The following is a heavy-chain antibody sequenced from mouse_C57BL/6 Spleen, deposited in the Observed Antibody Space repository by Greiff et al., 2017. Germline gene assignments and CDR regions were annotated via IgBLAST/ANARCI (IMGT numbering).Heavy chain of an antibody. CDR3: ARIPYSSSPSYWYFDV. CDR1: GFSLSTFGMG. CDR2: LWWDDAK. Sequence: QVTLQVSGPGILQPSQTLSLTCSFSGFSLSTFGMGVGWIRQPSGKGLEWLAHLWWDDAKYYNPALKSRLTISKDTSTNQVFLKIANVDTADTATYYCARIPYSSSPSYWYFDVWGTGTTVTVSS. J-gene: IGHJ1*03. D-gene: IGHD1-1*01. V-gene: IGHV8-8*01.